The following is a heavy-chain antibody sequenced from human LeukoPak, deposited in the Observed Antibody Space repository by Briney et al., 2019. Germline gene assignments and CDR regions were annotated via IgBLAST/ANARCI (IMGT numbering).Heavy chain of an antibody. CDR1: GFTFSSYW. CDR2: IKQDGSEK. V-gene: IGHV3-7*01. D-gene: IGHD3-16*02. CDR3: ARDSSGYVWGSYRLDY. Sequence: GGSLRLSCAAPGFTFSSYWMSWVRQAPGKGLEWVANIKQDGSEKYYVDSVKGRFTISRDNAKNSLYLQMNSLRAEDTAVYYCARDSSGYVWGSYRLDYWGQGTLVTVSS. J-gene: IGHJ4*02.